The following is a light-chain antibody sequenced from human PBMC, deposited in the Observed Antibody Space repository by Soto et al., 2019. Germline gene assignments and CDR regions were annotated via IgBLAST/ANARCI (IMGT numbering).Light chain of an antibody. CDR3: QQYGYWPPDT. V-gene: IGKV3-15*01. J-gene: IGKJ2*01. CDR2: GAA. Sequence: TQSPATLSVSLGDRATLSCRASQSVSRNLAWYQQKPGRAPRILIYGAATRTTGVPARFSGSGSGTELTLSIRSLQSEDFGVYYWQQYGYWPPDTFRQGTKLEI. CDR1: QSVSRN.